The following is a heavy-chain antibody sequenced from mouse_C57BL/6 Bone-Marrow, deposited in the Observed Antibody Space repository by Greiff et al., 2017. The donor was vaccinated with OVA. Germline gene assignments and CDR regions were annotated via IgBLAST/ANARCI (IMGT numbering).Heavy chain of an antibody. V-gene: IGHV1-42*01. CDR1: GYSFTGYY. J-gene: IGHJ2*01. Sequence: VQLQQSGPELVKPGASVKISCKASGYSFTGYYMNWVKQSPEKSLVWIGEINPSTGGTTYNQKFKAKATLTVDKSSSTAYMQLKSLTSEDSAVYYCARENFDYWGQGTTLTVSS. CDR3: ARENFDY. CDR2: INPSTGGT.